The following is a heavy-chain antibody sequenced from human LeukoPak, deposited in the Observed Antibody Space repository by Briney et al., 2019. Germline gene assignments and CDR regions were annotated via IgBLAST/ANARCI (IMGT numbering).Heavy chain of an antibody. CDR3: ARDPITIFGVVINLGLPTTGNNWFDP. CDR2: INPNSGGT. J-gene: IGHJ5*02. CDR1: GYTFTGYC. D-gene: IGHD3-3*01. Sequence: ASVKVSCKASGYTFTGYCMHWVRQAPGQGLEWMGWINPNSGGTNYAQKFQGRVTMTRDTSISTAYMELSRLRSDDTAVYYCARDPITIFGVVINLGLPTTGNNWFDPWGQGTLVTVSS. V-gene: IGHV1-2*02.